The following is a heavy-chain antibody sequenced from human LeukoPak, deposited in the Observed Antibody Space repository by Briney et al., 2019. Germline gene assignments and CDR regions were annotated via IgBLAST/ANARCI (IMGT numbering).Heavy chain of an antibody. Sequence: GGSLRLSCAASGFTFSSYAMTWVRQAPGKGLEWVSAIDTDASSTKYAGSMKGRFTISRDNSKNTLYLQMNSLRAEDTAVYYCAKDWACDFWGQGTLVTVSS. CDR1: GFTFSSYA. CDR3: AKDWACDF. J-gene: IGHJ4*02. V-gene: IGHV3-23*01. D-gene: IGHD3-16*01. CDR2: IDTDASST.